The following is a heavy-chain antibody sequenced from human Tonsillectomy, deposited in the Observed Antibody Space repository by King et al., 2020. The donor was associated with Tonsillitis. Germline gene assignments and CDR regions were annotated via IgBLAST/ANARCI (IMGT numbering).Heavy chain of an antibody. CDR3: AHLVPPSYDFCGGYSPNWFDP. D-gene: IGHD3-3*01. J-gene: IGHJ5*02. CDR1: GFSLSASGVG. Sequence: TLKESGPTLVKPTQTLTLTCTFSGFSLSASGVGVGWIRQPPGQALEWLALIYWNDDKRYSPSLKSRLTITKDTSKNQVVLTMTNMDPVDTATYYCAHLVPPSYDFCGGYSPNWFDPWGQGTLVTVSS. V-gene: IGHV2-5*01. CDR2: IYWNDDK.